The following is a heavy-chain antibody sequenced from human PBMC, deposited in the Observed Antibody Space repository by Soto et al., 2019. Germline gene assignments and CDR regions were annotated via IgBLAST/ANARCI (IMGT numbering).Heavy chain of an antibody. D-gene: IGHD3-10*01. J-gene: IGHJ4*02. V-gene: IGHV1-18*01. Sequence: QVQLVQSGAEVKKPGASVKVSCKASGSTFTSYGISWVRQAPGQGLAWMGWISAYNGNTNYAQKLQGRVTMTTDTSTSTADMELRSLRSDDTAVYYWAGGGYGEFVYYCDYWGQGTLVTVSS. CDR2: ISAYNGNT. CDR3: AGGGYGEFVYYCDY. CDR1: GSTFTSYG.